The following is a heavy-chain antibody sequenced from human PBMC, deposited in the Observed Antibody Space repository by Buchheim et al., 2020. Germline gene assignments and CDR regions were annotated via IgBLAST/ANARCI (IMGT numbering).Heavy chain of an antibody. CDR1: GFTFSSYW. CDR2: IKQDGSEK. J-gene: IGHJ4*02. Sequence: EVQLVESGGGLVQPGGSLRLSCAVSGFTFSSYWMCWVRQAPGKGLEWVANIKQDGSEKYYVDSVKGRFTISSDNAKSSLFLQINSLRAEDTATYYCASQDSSGYYRNWGQGT. V-gene: IGHV3-7*03. CDR3: ASQDSSGYYRN. D-gene: IGHD3-22*01.